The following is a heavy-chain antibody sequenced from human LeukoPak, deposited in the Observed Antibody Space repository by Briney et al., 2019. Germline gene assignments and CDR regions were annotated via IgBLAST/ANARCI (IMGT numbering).Heavy chain of an antibody. Sequence: SVKVSCKASGGTFSSYAISWVRQAPGQGLEWMGGIIPIFGTANYAQKFQGRVTITTDESSSTAYMELSSLRSEDTAVYYCATGGRDSSGYYLDAFDIWGQGTMVTVSS. CDR1: GGTFSSYA. D-gene: IGHD3-22*01. V-gene: IGHV1-69*05. CDR2: IIPIFGTA. J-gene: IGHJ3*02. CDR3: ATGGRDSSGYYLDAFDI.